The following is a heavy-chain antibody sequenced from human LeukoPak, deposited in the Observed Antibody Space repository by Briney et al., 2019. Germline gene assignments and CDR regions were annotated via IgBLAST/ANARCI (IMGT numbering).Heavy chain of an antibody. Sequence: ASVKVSCKASGYTFTSYDINWVRQATGQGLEWMGWTNPNSGNTGYAQKFQGRVTMTRNTSISTAYMELSSLRSEDTAVYYCASPLNYYDSSGYGIEAFDIWGQGTMVTVSS. J-gene: IGHJ3*02. CDR1: GYTFTSYD. D-gene: IGHD3-22*01. V-gene: IGHV1-8*01. CDR2: TNPNSGNT. CDR3: ASPLNYYDSSGYGIEAFDI.